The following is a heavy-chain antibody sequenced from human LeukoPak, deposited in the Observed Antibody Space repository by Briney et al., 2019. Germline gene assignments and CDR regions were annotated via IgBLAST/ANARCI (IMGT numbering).Heavy chain of an antibody. CDR1: GFTVSSNY. CDR2: IYSGGST. D-gene: IGHD3-3*01. CDR3: AKDVDFWSGPNWFDP. Sequence: GGSLRLSCAASGFTVSSNYMSWVRQAPGKGLEWVSVIYSGGSTYYADSVKGRFTISRDNSKNTLYLQMNSLRAEDTAVYYCAKDVDFWSGPNWFDPWGQGTLVTVSS. V-gene: IGHV3-53*01. J-gene: IGHJ5*02.